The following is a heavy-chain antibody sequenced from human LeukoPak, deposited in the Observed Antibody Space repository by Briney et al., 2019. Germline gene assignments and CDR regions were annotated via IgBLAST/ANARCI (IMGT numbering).Heavy chain of an antibody. V-gene: IGHV3-21*04. CDR3: AKPYDSSGYPKFDY. CDR1: GFIFSSYR. D-gene: IGHD3-22*01. CDR2: ISSSSSYI. Sequence: GGSLRLSCAASGFIFSSYRMNWVRQAPGKGLEWVSSISSSSSYIYYADSVKGRFTISRDNSKNTVYLQMNSLRAEDTAVYYCAKPYDSSGYPKFDYWGQGTLVTVSS. J-gene: IGHJ4*02.